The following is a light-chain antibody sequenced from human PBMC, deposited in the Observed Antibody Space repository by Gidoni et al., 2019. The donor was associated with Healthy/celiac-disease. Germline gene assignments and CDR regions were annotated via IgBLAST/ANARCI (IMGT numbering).Light chain of an antibody. Sequence: DIQMTQSPSALSASVGDRVTITCQASQDISNYLNWYQQKPGKAPKLLIYDASNLETGVPSRFSGSGSVTDFPFTISRLQPEAIATYYCQPYDNLPPAFGQGTRLEIK. V-gene: IGKV1-33*01. J-gene: IGKJ5*01. CDR3: QPYDNLPPA. CDR2: DAS. CDR1: QDISNY.